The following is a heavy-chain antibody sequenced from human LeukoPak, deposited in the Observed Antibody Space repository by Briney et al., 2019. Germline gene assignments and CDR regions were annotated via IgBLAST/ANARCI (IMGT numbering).Heavy chain of an antibody. Sequence: AGGSLRLSCAAPGFTLSSYWMSWVRQAPGKGLEWVANIKYDGSGKYYADSVKGRFTISRDDAKNSLYLEMNRLRVEDTAVYYCARDLFSGSYQEDFWGQGTLVTVSS. V-gene: IGHV3-7*01. CDR2: IKYDGSGK. D-gene: IGHD1-26*01. CDR1: GFTLSSYW. J-gene: IGHJ4*02. CDR3: ARDLFSGSYQEDF.